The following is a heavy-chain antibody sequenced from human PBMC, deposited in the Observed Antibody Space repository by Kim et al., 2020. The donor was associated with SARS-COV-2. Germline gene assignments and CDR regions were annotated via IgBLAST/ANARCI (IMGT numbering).Heavy chain of an antibody. CDR2: ICYSGST. Sequence: SETLSLTCTVSGASISSYYWSWIRQPPGKGLEWIGYICYSGSTNYNPSLKSRVPITIDTSKNQFPLKLSSVTAADTAVYYCARDRVVGGMDVWGQGTTVTVSS. D-gene: IGHD1-26*01. CDR1: GASISSYY. J-gene: IGHJ6*02. CDR3: ARDRVVGGMDV. V-gene: IGHV4-59*13.